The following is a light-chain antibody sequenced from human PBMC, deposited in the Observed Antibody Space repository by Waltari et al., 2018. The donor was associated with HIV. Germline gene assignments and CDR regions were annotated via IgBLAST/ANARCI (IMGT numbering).Light chain of an antibody. CDR1: SSDVGGYHY. CDR3: SSYTSSSTLV. J-gene: IGLJ1*01. V-gene: IGLV2-14*01. Sequence: QSALTQPASVSGSPGQSITISCTGTSSDVGGYHYVSWYQQHPAKAPKLMIYEVSNRPSGVSNRVSGAKSGNTASLTISGLQAEDEADYYCSSYTSSSTLVFGTGTKVTVL. CDR2: EVS.